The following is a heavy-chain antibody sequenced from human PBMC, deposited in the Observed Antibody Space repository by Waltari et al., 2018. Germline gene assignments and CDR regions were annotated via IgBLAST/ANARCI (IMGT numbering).Heavy chain of an antibody. V-gene: IGHV3-23*04. CDR1: GFTFSFYA. CDR3: AKARRGDYYDSSGYYYWDFDY. J-gene: IGHJ4*02. CDR2: ISDSGGNT. Sequence: EVQLVESGGGLVQPGGSLRLSCAASGFTFSFYAMTWVRQAPGKGLEWVSAISDSGGNTYYADSVKGRFTISRDKSTNTLYVQMNSLRAEDTAVYYCAKARRGDYYDSSGYYYWDFDYWGQGTLVTVSS. D-gene: IGHD3-22*01.